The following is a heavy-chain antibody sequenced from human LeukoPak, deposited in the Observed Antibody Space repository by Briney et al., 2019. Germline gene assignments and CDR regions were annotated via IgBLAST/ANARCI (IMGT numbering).Heavy chain of an antibody. Sequence: QPGGSLRLSCAASGFTFSSYWMGWVRQAPGMGLEWVATIKQDGSEKYYLDSVKGRFTISRDNAKNSLFLQMSSLRAEDTAVYYCAGARGLEFSSWGQGTLVTVSS. CDR2: IKQDGSEK. CDR1: GFTFSSYW. D-gene: IGHD3-3*01. J-gene: IGHJ5*02. V-gene: IGHV3-7*01. CDR3: AGARGLEFSS.